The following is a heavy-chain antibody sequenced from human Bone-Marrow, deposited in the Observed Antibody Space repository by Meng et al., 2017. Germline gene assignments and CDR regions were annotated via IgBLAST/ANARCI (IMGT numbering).Heavy chain of an antibody. V-gene: IGHV3-30*03. CDR1: GFTVSSNF. Sequence: VQLVESGGGLVQPGGSLRLSCAASGFTVSSNFMSWVRQAPGKGLEWVTVISYDGSNKYYADSVKGRFTISRDNSKNTLYLQMNSLRAEDTAVYYCARVVGTATGAVDYWGQGTLVTVSS. CDR3: ARVVGTATGAVDY. CDR2: ISYDGSNK. D-gene: IGHD2-21*02. J-gene: IGHJ4*02.